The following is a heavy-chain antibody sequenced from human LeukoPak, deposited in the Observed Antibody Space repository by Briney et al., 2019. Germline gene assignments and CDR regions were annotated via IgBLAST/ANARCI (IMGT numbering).Heavy chain of an antibody. CDR3: ARGGADYVIGY. CDR1: GFTFSSYA. D-gene: IGHD4-17*01. Sequence: GGSLRLSCAASGFTFSSYAMSWIRQAPGKGLEWVSFISSSSSYTNYADSVKGRFTISRDNTKNSPYLQMNNLRAEDTAVYYCARGGADYVIGYWGQGTLVTVSS. V-gene: IGHV3-11*06. CDR2: ISSSSSYT. J-gene: IGHJ4*02.